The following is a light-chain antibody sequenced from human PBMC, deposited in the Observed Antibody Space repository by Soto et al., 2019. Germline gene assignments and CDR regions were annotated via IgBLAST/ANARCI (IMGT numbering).Light chain of an antibody. CDR2: GAS. J-gene: IGKJ2*01. V-gene: IGKV3-20*01. Sequence: EIVLTQSPSTLSLSPGERATLSCRASQSVSSSYLAWYQQKPGQAPRLLIYGASRRATAIPDRFSGSGSGTDFTLTISRLEPEDFAVYYCQHYGSSPTFGQGTKLEIK. CDR1: QSVSSSY. CDR3: QHYGSSPT.